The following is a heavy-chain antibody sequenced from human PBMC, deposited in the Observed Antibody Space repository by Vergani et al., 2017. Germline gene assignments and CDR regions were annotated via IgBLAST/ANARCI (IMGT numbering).Heavy chain of an antibody. V-gene: IGHV3-30*03. J-gene: IGHJ1*01. Sequence: LQLVESGGGVVQPGRSLRLSCVVSGFTSSYYGLHWVRQAPGKGLEWVAVISYDGTQKYYADSVKGRFTISRDNSKSTLYLQMNSLRTEDTAVYYCATKSCGTPGCQIGYFREWGQGNLVTVSS. CDR3: ATKSCGTPGCQIGYFRE. CDR1: GFTSSYYG. D-gene: IGHD1-1*01. CDR2: ISYDGTQK.